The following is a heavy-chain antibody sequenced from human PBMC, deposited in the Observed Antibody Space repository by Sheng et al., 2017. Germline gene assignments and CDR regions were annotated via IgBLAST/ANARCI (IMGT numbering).Heavy chain of an antibody. V-gene: IGHV4-38-2*01. CDR3: AAIVLKTASIAARRMANNWFDP. D-gene: IGHD6-6*01. CDR1: GYSISSGYY. Sequence: QVQLQESGPGLVKPSETLSLTCAVSGYSISSGYYWGWIRQPPGKGLEWIGSIYHSGSTYYNPSLKSRVTISVDTSKNQFSLKLSSVTAADTAVYYCAAIVLKTASIAARRMANNWFDPWGQGTLVTVSS. CDR2: IYHSGST. J-gene: IGHJ5*02.